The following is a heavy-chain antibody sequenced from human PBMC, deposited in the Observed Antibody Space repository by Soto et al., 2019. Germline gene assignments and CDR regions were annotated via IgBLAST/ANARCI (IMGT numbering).Heavy chain of an antibody. CDR2: IYYSGST. D-gene: IGHD2-15*01. CDR1: GGSVSSDSYN. CDR3: SRCYGNAFDI. Sequence: QLQLQESGPGLVKPSETLSLTCTVSGGSVSSDSYNWDWIRQPPGKGLEWIGTIYYSGSTDYNPSLKSRVTISEDTSNNQFSLKVTSVTAADTAVYYCSRCYGNAFDICGRGATVTVS. J-gene: IGHJ3*02. V-gene: IGHV4-39*01.